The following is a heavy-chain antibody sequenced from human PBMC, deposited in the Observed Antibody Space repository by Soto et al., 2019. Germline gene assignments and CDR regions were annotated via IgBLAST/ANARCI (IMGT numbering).Heavy chain of an antibody. V-gene: IGHV3-21*01. Sequence: GGSLRLSXAASGFTFSSYSMNWVRQAPGKGLEWVSSISSSSFSINYADSVKGRFSISRDNAQNSLHLQMNNLRAEDTAVYYCARNESSNIYGMDVWGQGTTVTVSS. J-gene: IGHJ6*02. CDR3: ARNESSNIYGMDV. CDR1: GFTFSSYS. D-gene: IGHD6-6*01. CDR2: ISSSSFSI.